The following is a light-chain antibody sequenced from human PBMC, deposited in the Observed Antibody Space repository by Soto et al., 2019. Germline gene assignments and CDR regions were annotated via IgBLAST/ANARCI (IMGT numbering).Light chain of an antibody. CDR1: QSMSRW. V-gene: IGKV1-5*01. J-gene: IGKJ1*01. CDR3: QQYRSYWT. CDR2: DAS. Sequence: DIQMTQSPSIVSASVGDRVIITCRASQSMSRWLAWYQQKPGKAPKVLIYDASTLERGVPSRFSGSGSGTECNLTISSLQPDDLGTYYCQQYRSYWTFGQGTKVEIK.